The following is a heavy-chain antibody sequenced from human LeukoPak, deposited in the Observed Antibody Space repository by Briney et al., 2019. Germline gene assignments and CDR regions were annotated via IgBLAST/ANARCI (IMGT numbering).Heavy chain of an antibody. CDR1: RFTFSSYA. V-gene: IGHV3-23*01. CDR2: ISNSDGST. CDR3: AKVHEPDLGLNFDY. Sequence: GGSLRLSCAASRFTFSSYAMSWVRQAPGKGLEWVSGISNSDGSTYYADSVKGRFTISRDNSKNTLYLQMNSLRAEDAAVYYCAKVHEPDLGLNFDYWGQGTLVTVSS. J-gene: IGHJ4*02. D-gene: IGHD1-14*01.